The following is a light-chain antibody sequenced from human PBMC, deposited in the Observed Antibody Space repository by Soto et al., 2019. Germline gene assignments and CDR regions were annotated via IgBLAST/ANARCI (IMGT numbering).Light chain of an antibody. CDR1: QSISTW. CDR3: QQLNSYPPE. Sequence: DIQMTQSPSTLSASVGDRVTITCRASQSISTWLAWYQQEPGKAPKLLIHKASSLQSGVPSRFSGGASGTEFTLTITGLQSDDFATYFCQQLNSYPPEFGQGTKVEIK. CDR2: KAS. V-gene: IGKV1-5*03. J-gene: IGKJ1*01.